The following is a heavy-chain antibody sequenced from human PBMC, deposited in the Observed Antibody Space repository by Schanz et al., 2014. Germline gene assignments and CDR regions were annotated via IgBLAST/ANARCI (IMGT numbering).Heavy chain of an antibody. V-gene: IGHV3-21*01. Sequence: EVQLVESGGGLVKPGGSLRLSCTASRIIFGTYSMNWVRQAPGKGLEWVSSISSTSSYIFYADSVKGRFTISRDNAKNSLYLQMNSLRAEDTAVYYCVPMSRAAQWGQGTLVTVSS. J-gene: IGHJ4*02. D-gene: IGHD6-6*01. CDR1: RIIFGTYS. CDR3: VPMSRAAQ. CDR2: ISSTSSYI.